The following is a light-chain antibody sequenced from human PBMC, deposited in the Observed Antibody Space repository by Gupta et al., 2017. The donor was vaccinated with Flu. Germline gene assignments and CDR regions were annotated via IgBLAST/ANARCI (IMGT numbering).Light chain of an antibody. CDR3: MQGAHGPWT. V-gene: IGKV2-30*01. Sequence: VTLGQPAALACRSSKGIVYSDGNTSLHWFKQGPGQSPRRLIHLVSYRDSGVPDRFSGSGSGTYFTLKVSRVEADDVGVYYCMQGAHGPWTFGQGTKVEIK. J-gene: IGKJ1*01. CDR1: KGIVYSDGNTS. CDR2: LVS.